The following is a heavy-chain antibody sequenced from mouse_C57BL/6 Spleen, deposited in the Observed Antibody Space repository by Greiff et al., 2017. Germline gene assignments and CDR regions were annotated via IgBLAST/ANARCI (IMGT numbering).Heavy chain of an antibody. Sequence: QVQLKQPGAELVMPGASVKLSCKASGYTFTSYWMHWVKQRPGQGLEWIGEIDPSDSYTNYNQKFKGKSTLTVDKSSSTAYMQLSSLTSEDSAVYYCARLGPYYGSSYDYWGQGTTLTVSS. CDR3: ARLGPYYGSSYDY. CDR2: IDPSDSYT. CDR1: GYTFTSYW. V-gene: IGHV1-69*01. D-gene: IGHD1-1*01. J-gene: IGHJ2*01.